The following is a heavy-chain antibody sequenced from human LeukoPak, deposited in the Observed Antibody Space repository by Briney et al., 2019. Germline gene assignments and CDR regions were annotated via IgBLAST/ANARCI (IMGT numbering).Heavy chain of an antibody. Sequence: SETLSLTCAVYGGSFSGYYWSWIRQPPGKGLEWIGEINHSGSTNYNPSLKSRVTISLDTSKNQFSLTLRSVTAADTAVYFCTSVVTDSFDIWGQGTMVTVSS. D-gene: IGHD4-23*01. CDR1: GGSFSGYY. V-gene: IGHV4-34*01. CDR3: TSVVTDSFDI. J-gene: IGHJ3*02. CDR2: INHSGST.